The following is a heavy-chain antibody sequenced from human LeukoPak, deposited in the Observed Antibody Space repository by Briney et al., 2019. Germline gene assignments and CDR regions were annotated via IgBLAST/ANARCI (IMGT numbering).Heavy chain of an antibody. D-gene: IGHD1-14*01. Sequence: GGSLRLSCAASGFTFSDFWMHWVRQPPGKGLVWVSHINSDGSSTTYADSVKGRFTISRDNAKNTLCLQMNSLRAEDTAVYYCARDRLTAGSAFDIWGQGTMVTVSS. CDR3: ARDRLTAGSAFDI. V-gene: IGHV3-74*01. CDR2: INSDGSST. CDR1: GFTFSDFW. J-gene: IGHJ3*02.